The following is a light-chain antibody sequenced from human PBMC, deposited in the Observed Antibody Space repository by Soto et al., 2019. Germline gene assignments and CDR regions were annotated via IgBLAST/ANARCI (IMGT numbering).Light chain of an antibody. CDR2: DAS. J-gene: IGKJ1*01. CDR1: QSISSW. CDR3: QQLNSYSPVA. V-gene: IGKV1-5*01. Sequence: DIQMTQSPSTLSASVGDRVTITCRASQSISSWLAWYQQKPGKAPKHQIYDASSLESGVPSRFSGRGSGTEFTLPISSLQPVAFAAYHSQQLNSYSPVAFGRGTKVDIK.